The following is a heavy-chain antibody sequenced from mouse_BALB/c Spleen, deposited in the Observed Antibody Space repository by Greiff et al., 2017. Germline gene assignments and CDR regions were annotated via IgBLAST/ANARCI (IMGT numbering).Heavy chain of an antibody. V-gene: IGHV3-2*02. CDR2: ISYSGST. D-gene: IGHD2-14*01. Sequence: EVKLVESGPGLVKPSQSLSLTCTVTGYSITSDYAWNWIRQFPGNKLEWMGYISYSGSTSYNPSLKSRISITRDTSKNQFFLQLNSVTTEDTATYYCARGYDVSYAMDYWGQGTSVTVSS. CDR1: GYSITSDYA. J-gene: IGHJ4*01. CDR3: ARGYDVSYAMDY.